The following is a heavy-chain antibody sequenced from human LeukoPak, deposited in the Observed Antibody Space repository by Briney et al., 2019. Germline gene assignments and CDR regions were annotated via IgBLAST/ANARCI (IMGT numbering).Heavy chain of an antibody. V-gene: IGHV3-48*03. CDR3: ARIMITVTTSDY. Sequence: GGSLRLSCAASGFTFSSYEMNWVRQAPGKGLEWLSYISSSGTTIKYADSVKGRFTISRDNAKNSLYLQVNSLRAEDTAVYYCARIMITVTTSDYWGQGTVVTVSS. CDR1: GFTFSSYE. CDR2: ISSSGTTI. J-gene: IGHJ4*02. D-gene: IGHD4-17*01.